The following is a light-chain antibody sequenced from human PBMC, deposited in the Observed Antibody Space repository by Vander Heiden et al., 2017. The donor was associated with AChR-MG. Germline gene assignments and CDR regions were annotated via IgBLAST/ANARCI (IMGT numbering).Light chain of an antibody. CDR1: SSDVGGYNY. CDR3: SSYTSSSTPGGV. CDR2: DVS. J-gene: IGLJ2*01. V-gene: IGLV2-14*03. Sequence: QSALTQPASVSGSPCQSITISCTGTSSDVGGYNYVSWYQQHPGKDPKLMIYDVSNRPSGVSNRFSGSKSGNTASLTISGLQAEDEADYYCSSYTSSSTPGGVFGGGTKLTVL.